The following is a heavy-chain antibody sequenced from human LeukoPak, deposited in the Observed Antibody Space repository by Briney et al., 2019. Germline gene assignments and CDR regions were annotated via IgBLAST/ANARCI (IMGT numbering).Heavy chain of an antibody. V-gene: IGHV3-23*01. J-gene: IGHJ4*02. Sequence: GGSLRLSCAASGFTFSSYAVSWVRQAPGKGLEWVSSISVSGGSTYSADSVKGRFTISRDNSKNTLYLQMNSLRAEDTALYYCAKDRSCTNDICHGDFDYWGQGTLVTVSS. D-gene: IGHD2-8*01. CDR1: GFTFSSYA. CDR3: AKDRSCTNDICHGDFDY. CDR2: ISVSGGST.